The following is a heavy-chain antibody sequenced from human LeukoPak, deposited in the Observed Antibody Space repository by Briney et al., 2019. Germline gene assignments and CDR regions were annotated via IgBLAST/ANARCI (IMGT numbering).Heavy chain of an antibody. D-gene: IGHD4-11*01. CDR3: ARYSNHVDYLDL. CDR2: VQYTGTS. V-gene: IGHV4-59*11. CDR1: RDSLNTLY. J-gene: IGHJ4*02. Sequence: SETLSLTCTVSRDSLNTLYWSWLRQPARKGLEWVPYVQYTGTSNYDPSLKSRFNISIDASKNQFSLKLISVTAADTAVYYWARYSNHVDYLDLWGQGTLVTVFS.